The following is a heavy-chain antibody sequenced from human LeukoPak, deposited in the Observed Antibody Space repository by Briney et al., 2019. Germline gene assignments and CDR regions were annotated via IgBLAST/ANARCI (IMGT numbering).Heavy chain of an antibody. CDR3: AKVLYSGYDFGAFDI. D-gene: IGHD5-12*01. V-gene: IGHV3-33*06. CDR2: IWYDGSNK. CDR1: GFTFSSYG. J-gene: IGHJ3*02. Sequence: GGSLRLSCAASGFTFSSYGMHWVRQAPGKGLEWVGVIWYDGSNKYYADSVKGRFTISRDNSKNTLYLQMNSLRAEDTAVYYCAKVLYSGYDFGAFDIWGQGTMVTVSS.